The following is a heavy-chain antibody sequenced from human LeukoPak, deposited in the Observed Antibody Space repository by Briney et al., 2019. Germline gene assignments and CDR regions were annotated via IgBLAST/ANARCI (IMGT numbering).Heavy chain of an antibody. D-gene: IGHD6-13*01. CDR3: ARDISQTYIAVAGHLDY. J-gene: IGHJ4*02. V-gene: IGHV3-30*04. CDR2: ISHDGSNI. CDR1: GFTFSTYA. Sequence: GSLRLSCAASGFTFSTYAMHWVRQPPGKGLEWVAIISHDGSNIYYADSVKDRFTISRDNSKNTLYLQMKGLRAEDTALYYCARDISQTYIAVAGHLDYWGQGTQVTVSS.